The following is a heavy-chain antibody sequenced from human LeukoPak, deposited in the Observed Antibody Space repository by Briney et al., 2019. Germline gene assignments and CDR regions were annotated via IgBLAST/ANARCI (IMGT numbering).Heavy chain of an antibody. V-gene: IGHV4-61*01. CDR1: GGSVTSGTYY. CDR3: ARDRQLGWFGP. J-gene: IGHJ5*02. D-gene: IGHD3-16*01. Sequence: SETLSLTCTVSGGSVTSGTYYWTWIRQPPGKGLEWIGRIHSDGLANYNPSHRSRVTISVDTSNNQFSLEVKSVTAADTATYYCARDRQLGWFGPWGQGILVTVSS. CDR2: IHSDGLA.